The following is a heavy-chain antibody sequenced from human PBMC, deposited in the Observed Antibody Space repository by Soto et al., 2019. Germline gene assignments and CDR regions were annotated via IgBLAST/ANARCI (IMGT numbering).Heavy chain of an antibody. V-gene: IGHV3-21*01. Sequence: EVQLVESGGGLVKPGGSLRLSCAASGFTFSSYSMNWVRQAPGKGLEWVSSISSSSSYIYYADSVKGRFTISSDNAKNSLYLQMTSLRAEDTAVYYCARDQPGYSYGYGLGYWGQGTLVTVSS. CDR3: ARDQPGYSYGYGLGY. CDR1: GFTFSSYS. D-gene: IGHD5-18*01. J-gene: IGHJ4*02. CDR2: ISSSSSYI.